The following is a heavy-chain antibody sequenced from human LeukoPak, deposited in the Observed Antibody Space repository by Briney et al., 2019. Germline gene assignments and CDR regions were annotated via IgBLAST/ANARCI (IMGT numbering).Heavy chain of an antibody. V-gene: IGHV1-2*02. J-gene: IGHJ4*02. CDR1: GYTFTGYY. CDR3: ARVGSGAATADY. CDR2: ISPNSGGT. Sequence: ASVKVSCKASGYTFTGYYMHWVRQAPGQGLEWMGWISPNSGGTNYAQKFQGRVTMTRDTSISTAYMELSRLRSDDTAVYFCARVGSGAATADYWGQGTLVTVSS. D-gene: IGHD6-19*01.